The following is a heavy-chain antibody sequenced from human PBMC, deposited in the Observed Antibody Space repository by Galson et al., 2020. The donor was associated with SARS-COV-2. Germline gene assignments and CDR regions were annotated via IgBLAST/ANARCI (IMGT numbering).Heavy chain of an antibody. J-gene: IGHJ3*02. D-gene: IGHD3-22*01. CDR1: GGSISSYY. Sequence: ETSETLSLTCTVSGGSISSYYWSWIRQPPGKGLEWIGYIYYSGSTNYNPSLKSRVTISVDTSKNQFSLKLSSVTAADTAVYYCARMYYYDSSGRMSIAFDIWGQGTMVTVSS. CDR3: ARMYYYDSSGRMSIAFDI. V-gene: IGHV4-59*08. CDR2: IYYSGST.